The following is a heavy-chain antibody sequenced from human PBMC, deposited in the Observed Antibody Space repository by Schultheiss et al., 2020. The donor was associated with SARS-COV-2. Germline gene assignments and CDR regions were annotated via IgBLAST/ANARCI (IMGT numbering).Heavy chain of an antibody. CDR3: ARTDRGDYDFWSGYLTNPADY. CDR1: GFTFSSYS. V-gene: IGHV3-48*02. Sequence: GGSLRLSCAASGFTFSSYSMNWVRQAPGKGLEWVSYISSSSSTIYYADSVKGRFTISRDNAKNSLYLQMNSLRDEDTAVYYCARTDRGDYDFWSGYLTNPADYWGQGTQVTVSS. J-gene: IGHJ4*02. D-gene: IGHD3-3*01. CDR2: ISSSSSTI.